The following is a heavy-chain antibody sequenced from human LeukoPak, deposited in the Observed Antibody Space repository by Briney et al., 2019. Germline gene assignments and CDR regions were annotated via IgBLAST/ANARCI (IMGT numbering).Heavy chain of an antibody. CDR3: AKDPHPRNMITFAHLNEPY. CDR2: ISGSGGST. V-gene: IGHV3-23*01. CDR1: GFTFSSYA. J-gene: IGHJ4*02. Sequence: PGGSLRLSCAASGFTFSSYAMSWVRQAPGKGLEWVSAISGSGGSTYYADSVKGRFTISRDNSKNTLYLQMNSLRAEDTAVYYCAKDPHPRNMITFAHLNEPYWGQGTLVTVSS. D-gene: IGHD3-16*01.